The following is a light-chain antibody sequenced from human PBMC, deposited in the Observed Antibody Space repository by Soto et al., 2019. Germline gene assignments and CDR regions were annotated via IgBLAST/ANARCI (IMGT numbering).Light chain of an antibody. CDR2: DVT. CDR3: CSYAGSYSFYI. V-gene: IGLV2-11*01. J-gene: IGLJ1*01. Sequence: QSALTQPRSVSGSPGQSVTISCTGTSSDVGSYNYVSWYQQHPGKAPKLMIYDVTKRPSGVPDRFSGSKSGNTASLTISGLQAEDEADYHCCSYAGSYSFYIFGTGTKVTVL. CDR1: SSDVGSYNY.